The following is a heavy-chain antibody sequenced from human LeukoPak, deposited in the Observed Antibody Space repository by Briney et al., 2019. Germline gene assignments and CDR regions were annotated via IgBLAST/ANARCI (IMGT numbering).Heavy chain of an antibody. J-gene: IGHJ2*01. Sequence: SQTLSLTRTVSGGSISSGDYYWSWIRQPPGKGLEWIGYIYYSGSTYYNPSLKSRLNISVATSKNQFSLKLSSVTAADTAVYYCARARSGYQDWYFDLWGRGTLVTVSS. V-gene: IGHV4-30-4*01. CDR3: ARARSGYQDWYFDL. D-gene: IGHD5-12*01. CDR2: IYYSGST. CDR1: GGSISSGDYY.